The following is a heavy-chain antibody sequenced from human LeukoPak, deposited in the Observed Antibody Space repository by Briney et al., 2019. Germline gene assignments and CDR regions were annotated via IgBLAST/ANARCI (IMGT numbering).Heavy chain of an antibody. V-gene: IGHV3-30*18. CDR1: GFTFSSYG. D-gene: IGHD2-2*02. CDR2: ISYDGSNK. J-gene: IGHJ6*02. CDR3: ANSPGYCSSTSCYSGMDV. Sequence: GALRLSCAASGFTFSSYGMHWVRQAPGKGLEWVAVISYDGSNKYYADSVKGRFTISRGNSKNTLYLQMNSLRAEDTAVYYCANSPGYCSSTSCYSGMDVWGQGTTVTVSS.